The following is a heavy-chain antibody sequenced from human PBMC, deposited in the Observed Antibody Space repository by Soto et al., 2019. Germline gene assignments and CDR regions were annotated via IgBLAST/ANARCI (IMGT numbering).Heavy chain of an antibody. CDR3: ARVERGTATTVVDAFDI. J-gene: IGHJ3*02. D-gene: IGHD1-7*01. V-gene: IGHV4-34*01. Sequence: QVQLQQWGAGLLKPSETLSLTCAVYGGFVTSGSYYWSWIRQPPGKGLEWIGEMSHSGGTHFNPSLKRPVTISVDTSKDQFTLKMSSVTAADTALYYCARVERGTATTVVDAFDIWGPGTVVTVSS. CDR1: GGFVTSGSYY. CDR2: MSHSGGT.